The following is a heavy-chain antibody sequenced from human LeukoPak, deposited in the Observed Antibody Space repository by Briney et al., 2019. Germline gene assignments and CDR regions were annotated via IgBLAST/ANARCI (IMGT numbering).Heavy chain of an antibody. Sequence: GGSLRLSCAASGFTFDDYAMHWVRQAPGKGLEWVSGISWNRGSIGYADSVKGRFTISRDNAKNSLYLQMNSLRAEDTALYYCAKDYYYDSSAHFDYWGQGTLVTVSS. CDR2: ISWNRGSI. CDR1: GFTFDDYA. V-gene: IGHV3-9*01. D-gene: IGHD3-22*01. CDR3: AKDYYYDSSAHFDY. J-gene: IGHJ4*02.